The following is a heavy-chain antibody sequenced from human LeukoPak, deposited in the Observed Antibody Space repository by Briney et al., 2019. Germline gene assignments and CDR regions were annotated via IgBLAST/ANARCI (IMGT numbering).Heavy chain of an antibody. Sequence: GGSLRLSCAASGFTFSSYSMNWVRQAPGKGLEWVSSISSSSSYIYYADSVKGRFTISRDNAKNSLYLQMNSLRAEDTAVYYCARFSGSSWERDYWGQGTLVTVSS. CDR1: GFTFSSYS. D-gene: IGHD6-13*01. CDR3: ARFSGSSWERDY. J-gene: IGHJ4*02. V-gene: IGHV3-21*01. CDR2: ISSSSSYI.